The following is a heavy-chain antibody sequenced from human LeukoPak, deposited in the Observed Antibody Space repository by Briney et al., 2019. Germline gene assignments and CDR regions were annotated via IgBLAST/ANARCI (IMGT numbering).Heavy chain of an antibody. D-gene: IGHD3-22*01. CDR2: IKSKTDGGTT. V-gene: IGHV3-15*01. Sequence: IPGGSLRLSCAASGFTFSNAWMSWVRQAPGKGLEWVGRIKSKTDGGTTDYAAPVKGRFTISRDDSKNTLYLQMNSLKTEDTAVYYCTTRVYYYDSSSDYWGQGTLVTVSS. CDR3: TTRVYYYDSSSDY. CDR1: GFTFSNAW. J-gene: IGHJ4*02.